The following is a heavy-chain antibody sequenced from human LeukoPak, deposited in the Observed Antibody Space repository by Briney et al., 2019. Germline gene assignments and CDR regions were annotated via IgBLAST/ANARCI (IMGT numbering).Heavy chain of an antibody. CDR3: ARGGESGYDFFPYGMGV. Sequence: GGSLRLSCAASGFTFSSYAMHWVRQAPGKGLEWVAVISYDGSNKYYADSVKGRFTISRDNSKNTLYLQMNSLRAEDTAVYYCARGGESGYDFFPYGMGVWGQGAPGTVSP. D-gene: IGHD5-12*01. V-gene: IGHV3-30*04. CDR2: ISYDGSNK. J-gene: IGHJ6*01. CDR1: GFTFSSYA.